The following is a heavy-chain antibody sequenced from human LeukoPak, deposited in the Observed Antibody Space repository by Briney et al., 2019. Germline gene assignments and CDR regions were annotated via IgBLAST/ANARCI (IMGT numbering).Heavy chain of an antibody. D-gene: IGHD1-26*01. CDR1: GGSFSGYY. V-gene: IGHV4-34*01. CDR3: ARAPIVGARRDFDY. J-gene: IGHJ4*02. Sequence: PSETLSLTCAVYGGSFSGYYWSWIRQPPGKGLEWIGEINHRGSTNYNPSLKSRVTISVDTSKNQFSLKLSSVTAADTAVYYCARAPIVGARRDFDYWGQGTLVTVSS. CDR2: INHRGST.